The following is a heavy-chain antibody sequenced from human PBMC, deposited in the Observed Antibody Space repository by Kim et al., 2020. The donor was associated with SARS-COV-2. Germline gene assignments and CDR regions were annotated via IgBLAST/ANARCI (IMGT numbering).Heavy chain of an antibody. CDR3: AKAGGVTMVRGVIVY. V-gene: IGHV3-43*02. Sequence: GGSLRLSCAASGFTFDDYAMHWVRQAPGKGLEWVSLISGDGGSTYYADSVKGRFTISRDNSKNSLYLQMNSLRTEDTALYYCAKAGGVTMVRGVIVYWGQGTLVTVSS. CDR2: ISGDGGST. D-gene: IGHD3-10*01. CDR1: GFTFDDYA. J-gene: IGHJ4*02.